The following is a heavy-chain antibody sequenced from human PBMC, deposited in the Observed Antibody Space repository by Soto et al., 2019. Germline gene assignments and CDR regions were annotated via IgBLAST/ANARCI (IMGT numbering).Heavy chain of an antibody. CDR1: GFSLSTSGMC. Sequence: SGPTLVNPTQTLTLTCTFSGFSLSTSGMCVSWIRQPPGEALEWLALIDWDDDKYYSTSLKTRLTISKHTSKNQVVLTMTNMDPVDTATYCCARIRYSSSSGDYYYRMDGWGQGTTVTVS. J-gene: IGHJ6*02. CDR2: IDWDDDK. CDR3: ARIRYSSSSGDYYYRMDG. V-gene: IGHV2-70*01. D-gene: IGHD6-6*01.